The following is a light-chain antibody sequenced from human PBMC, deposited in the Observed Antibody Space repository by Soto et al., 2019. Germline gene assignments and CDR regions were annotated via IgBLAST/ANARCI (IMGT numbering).Light chain of an antibody. CDR3: QQYNSYPYP. Sequence: DIPMTQSPSTLSASVGDRVTITCRASQSISSWLAWYQQKPGKAPKLLIYDASSLESGVPSRFSGSGSGTEFTLTISSLQPDDFAAYYCQQYNSYPYPFGQRTKLEIK. CDR1: QSISSW. CDR2: DAS. V-gene: IGKV1-5*01. J-gene: IGKJ2*01.